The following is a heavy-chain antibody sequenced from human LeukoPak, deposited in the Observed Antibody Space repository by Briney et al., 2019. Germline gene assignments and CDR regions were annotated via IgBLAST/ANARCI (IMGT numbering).Heavy chain of an antibody. J-gene: IGHJ1*01. V-gene: IGHV4-59*01. Sequence: SETLSLTCTVSGGSLSSYYWSWIRQPPGKGLEWIGYIYYSGSTNYNPSLKSRVTISVDTSKNQFSLKLSSVTAADTAVYYCAREGWRYCSGGSRYSQYFQHWGQGTLVTVSS. CDR3: AREGWRYCSGGSRYSQYFQH. CDR1: GGSLSSYY. CDR2: IYYSGST. D-gene: IGHD2-15*01.